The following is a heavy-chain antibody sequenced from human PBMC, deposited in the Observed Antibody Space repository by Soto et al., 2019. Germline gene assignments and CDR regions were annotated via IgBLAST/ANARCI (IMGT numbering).Heavy chain of an antibody. D-gene: IGHD3-16*02. CDR1: GFTFSSYA. CDR3: AKEAMITFGGVIVTKHFDY. J-gene: IGHJ4*02. Sequence: EVQLLESGGGLVQPGGSLRLSCAASGFTFSSYAMSWVRQAPGKGLEWVSAISGSGGSTYYADSVKGRFTISRDNSKNTLYLQMNSLRAEDTAVYYCAKEAMITFGGVIVTKHFDYWGQGTLVTVSS. CDR2: ISGSGGST. V-gene: IGHV3-23*01.